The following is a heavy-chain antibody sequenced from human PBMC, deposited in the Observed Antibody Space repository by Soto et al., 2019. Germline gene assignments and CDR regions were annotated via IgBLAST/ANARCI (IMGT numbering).Heavy chain of an antibody. D-gene: IGHD2-8*02. J-gene: IGHJ6*01. Sequence: EVQLLESGGGLVQPGGSLRLSCAASGFTFNNYAMTWVRQAPGKGMEWVSTISGSDESTYYADSVKGRLTISRDNSKNVLYLQMSSLRAEDTALYYCVKDWTGDTCPCMDVWGQGTTVTVSS. CDR3: VKDWTGDTCPCMDV. CDR2: ISGSDEST. V-gene: IGHV3-23*01. CDR1: GFTFNNYA.